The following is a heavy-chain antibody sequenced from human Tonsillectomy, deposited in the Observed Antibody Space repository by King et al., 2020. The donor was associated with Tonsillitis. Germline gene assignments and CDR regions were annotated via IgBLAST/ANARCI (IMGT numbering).Heavy chain of an antibody. CDR3: ARHRKYGSGSSLNWYFDL. CDR1: GGSFSGYY. CDR2: INHSGST. J-gene: IGHJ2*01. V-gene: IGHV4-34*01. Sequence: VQLQQWGAGLLKPSETLSLTCAVYGGSFSGYYWSWIRQPPGKGLEWIGEINHSGSTNYNPSLKSRVTISVDTSKNQFSLKLSSVTAADTAVYYCARHRKYGSGSSLNWYFDLWGRGTLVTVSS. D-gene: IGHD3-10*01.